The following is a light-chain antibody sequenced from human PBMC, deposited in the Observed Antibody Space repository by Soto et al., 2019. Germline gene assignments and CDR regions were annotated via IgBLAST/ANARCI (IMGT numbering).Light chain of an antibody. Sequence: EVVLTQSPCTLSLSPGERATLSCRASQSVTSTYLAWFQQRPGQPPRLLIHDASSRATGIPARFSGSGSGTDFTLTISSLEPEDFAVYYCQQRSNWPLTFGGGTKVDIK. V-gene: IGKV3D-20*02. J-gene: IGKJ4*01. CDR3: QQRSNWPLT. CDR1: QSVTSTY. CDR2: DAS.